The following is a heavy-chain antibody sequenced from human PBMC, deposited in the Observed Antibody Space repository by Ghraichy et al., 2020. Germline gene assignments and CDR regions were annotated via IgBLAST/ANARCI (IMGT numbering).Heavy chain of an antibody. CDR3: ARTDSYELLTEKEFDY. CDR1: GYTFTSYA. J-gene: IGHJ4*02. V-gene: IGHV1-3*01. CDR2: INAGNGNT. D-gene: IGHD5-18*01. Sequence: ASVKVSCKASGYTFTSYAMHWVRQAPGQRLEWMGWINAGNGNTKYSQKFQGRVTITRDTSASTAYMELSSLRSEDTAVYYCARTDSYELLTEKEFDYWGQGTLVTVSS.